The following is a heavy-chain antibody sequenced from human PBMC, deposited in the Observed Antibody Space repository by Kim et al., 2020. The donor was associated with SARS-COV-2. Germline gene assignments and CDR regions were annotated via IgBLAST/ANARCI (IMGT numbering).Heavy chain of an antibody. D-gene: IGHD1-26*01. Sequence: GGSLRLSCAASGFTVNSNYYMRWVRQAPGKGLEWVSIIYSDGNASYADSVKGRFTISRDNSKNTLYLQMNSLRAEDTAIYYCARVRSGSYTYHFDYWGQGTLVTVSS. CDR2: IYSDGNA. CDR1: GFTVNSNY. J-gene: IGHJ4*02. CDR3: ARVRSGSYTYHFDY. V-gene: IGHV3-53*01.